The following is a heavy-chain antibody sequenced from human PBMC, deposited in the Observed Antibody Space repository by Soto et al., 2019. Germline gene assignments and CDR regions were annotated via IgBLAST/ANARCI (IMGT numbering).Heavy chain of an antibody. Sequence: PSETLSLTCTVSGGSISSSSYYWGWIRQPPGKGLEWIGSIYYSGSTYYNPSLKSRVTISVDTSKNQFSLKLSSVTAADTAVFYCARRAGGDIVVVVAADDAFDIWGQGTMVTV. CDR2: IYYSGST. V-gene: IGHV4-39*01. CDR3: ARRAGGDIVVVVAADDAFDI. CDR1: GGSISSSSYY. J-gene: IGHJ3*02. D-gene: IGHD2-15*01.